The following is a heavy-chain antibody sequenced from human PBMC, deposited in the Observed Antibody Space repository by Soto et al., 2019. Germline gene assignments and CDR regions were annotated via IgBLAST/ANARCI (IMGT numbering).Heavy chain of an antibody. J-gene: IGHJ4*02. CDR1: GFTFSSYG. CDR3: AKNLKRPGQLVPFSH. Sequence: GGSLRLSCAASGFTFSSYGMHWVRQAPGKGLEWVAVISYDGSNKYYADSVKGRFTISRDNSKNTLYLQMNSLRAEDTAVYYCAKNLKRPGQLVPFSHGARGTLLPVSS. V-gene: IGHV3-30*18. CDR2: ISYDGSNK. D-gene: IGHD6-13*01.